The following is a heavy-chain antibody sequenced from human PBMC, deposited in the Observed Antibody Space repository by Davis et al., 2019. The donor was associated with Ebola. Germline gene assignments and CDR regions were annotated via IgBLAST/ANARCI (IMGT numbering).Heavy chain of an antibody. CDR1: GGTFSSYA. J-gene: IGHJ4*02. D-gene: IGHD2-2*01. CDR2: ISAYNGNT. Sequence: ASVKVSCKASGGTFSSYAISWVRQAPGQGLEWMGWISAYNGNTNYAQKLQGRVTMTTDTSTSTAYMELSSLRSEDTAVYYCARESRYQLLYVDYWGQGTLVTVSS. CDR3: ARESRYQLLYVDY. V-gene: IGHV1-18*01.